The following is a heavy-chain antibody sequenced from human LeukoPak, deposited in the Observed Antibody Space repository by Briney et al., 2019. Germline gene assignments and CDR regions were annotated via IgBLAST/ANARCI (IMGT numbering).Heavy chain of an antibody. CDR1: GFTFSSSA. D-gene: IGHD1-26*01. V-gene: IGHV3-23*01. CDR2: ISGRGGST. Sequence: GGSLRLSCAASGFTFSSSAMSWVRQAPGKGLEWVSAISGRGGSTYYADSVKGRFSITRDNSENTLYLQMNSLRAEDTAVYYCAKASSGSYSRDYWGQGTLVTVSS. J-gene: IGHJ4*02. CDR3: AKASSGSYSRDY.